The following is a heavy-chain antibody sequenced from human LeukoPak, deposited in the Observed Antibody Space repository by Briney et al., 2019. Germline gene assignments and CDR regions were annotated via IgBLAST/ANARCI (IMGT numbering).Heavy chain of an antibody. CDR1: GCTFSSYV. CDR2: IIPFFGKA. CDR3: ASRVPCSGGSCYSDYYYYYMDV. V-gene: IGHV1-69*05. J-gene: IGHJ6*03. D-gene: IGHD2-15*01. Sequence: SVPVSCQASGCTFSSYVISGLRQAPGQELAWMGGIIPFFGKANYEQKFQGRVTITTDESTSTAYMELSSLRSEDTAVYYCASRVPCSGGSCYSDYYYYYMDVWGKGTTVTVSS.